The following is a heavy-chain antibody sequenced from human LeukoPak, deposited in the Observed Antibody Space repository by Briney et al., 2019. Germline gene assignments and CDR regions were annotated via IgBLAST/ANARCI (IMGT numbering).Heavy chain of an antibody. CDR3: TTFYGSGSYYPEYFQH. Sequence: GGSLRLSCTASGFTFGDYAMSWFRQAPGKGLEWVGRIKSKTDGGTTDYAAPVKGRFTISRDDSKNTLYLQMNSLKTEDTAVYYCTTFYGSGSYYPEYFQHWGQGTLVTVSS. CDR1: GFTFGDYA. CDR2: IKSKTDGGTT. V-gene: IGHV3-15*01. J-gene: IGHJ1*01. D-gene: IGHD3-10*01.